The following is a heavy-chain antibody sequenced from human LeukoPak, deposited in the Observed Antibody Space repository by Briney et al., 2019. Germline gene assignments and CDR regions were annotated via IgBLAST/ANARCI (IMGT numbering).Heavy chain of an antibody. Sequence: GGSLRLSCAASGFTFSSHSMNWVRQAPGKGLGWISFISSDGSSIYYADSVKGRFTISRDNAKNSLYLRMNSLRDEDTAVYYCATNYYDSSGYNWFDPWGQGTLVTVSS. D-gene: IGHD3-22*01. CDR1: GFTFSSHS. V-gene: IGHV3-48*02. J-gene: IGHJ5*02. CDR2: ISSDGSSI. CDR3: ATNYYDSSGYNWFDP.